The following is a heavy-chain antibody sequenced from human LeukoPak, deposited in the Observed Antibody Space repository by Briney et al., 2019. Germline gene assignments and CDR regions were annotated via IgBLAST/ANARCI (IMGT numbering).Heavy chain of an antibody. CDR2: ISYDGSNK. CDR3: AKNGPHDSSGYYLDY. V-gene: IGHV3-30*18. J-gene: IGHJ4*02. Sequence: GGSLRLSCAASGFTFSSYGMHWVRQAPGKGLEWVAVISYDGSNKYYADSVKGRFTISRDNSKNTLYLQMNSLRAEDTAVYYCAKNGPHDSSGYYLDYWGQGTLVTVSS. D-gene: IGHD3-22*01. CDR1: GFTFSSYG.